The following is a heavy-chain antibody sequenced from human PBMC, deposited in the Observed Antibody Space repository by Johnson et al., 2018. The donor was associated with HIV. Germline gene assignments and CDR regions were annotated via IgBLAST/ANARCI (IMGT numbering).Heavy chain of an antibody. CDR1: GFTFSSYG. V-gene: IGHV3-30*02. CDR3: AKDWDSGYSSGGPLKGAFDI. Sequence: QVQLVESGGGVVQPGGSLRLSCAASGFTFSSYGMHWVRQAPGKGLEWVAFIRYDGSNKYYADSVKGRFTISRDNSKNTLYLQMNSLRAEDTAVYYCAKDWDSGYSSGGPLKGAFDIWGQGTMVTVSS. J-gene: IGHJ3*02. D-gene: IGHD6-19*01. CDR2: IRYDGSNK.